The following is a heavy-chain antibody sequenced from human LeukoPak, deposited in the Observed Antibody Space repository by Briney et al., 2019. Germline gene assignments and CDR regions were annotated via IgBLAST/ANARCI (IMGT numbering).Heavy chain of an antibody. CDR1: GGTISRYY. CDR3: ARDPHYGDILNDPFDI. D-gene: IGHD4-17*01. J-gene: IGHJ3*02. CDR2: INYSGST. V-gene: IGHV4-59*01. Sequence: PSETLSLTCTVSGGTISRYYWSWIRQPPGKGLDRIGYINYSGSTKYNPSLKSRVTISVDTSKNQFSLKLSSVTAADTAVYFCARDPHYGDILNDPFDIWGQGTMVTVSS.